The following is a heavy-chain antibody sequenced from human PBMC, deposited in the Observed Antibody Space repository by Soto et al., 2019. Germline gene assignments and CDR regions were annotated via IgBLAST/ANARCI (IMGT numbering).Heavy chain of an antibody. CDR3: ARGSPEKPSGYSSGPMYYYYGMDV. J-gene: IGHJ6*02. CDR1: GFTFSGYG. V-gene: IGHV3-30*03. D-gene: IGHD3-22*01. Sequence: GGSLRLSCAASGFTFSGYGMHWVRQAPGKGLEWVAVISYDGSNKYYADSVEGRFTISRDNSKNTLYLQMNSLRSEDTAVYYCARGSPEKPSGYSSGPMYYYYGMDVWGQGTTVTVSS. CDR2: ISYDGSNK.